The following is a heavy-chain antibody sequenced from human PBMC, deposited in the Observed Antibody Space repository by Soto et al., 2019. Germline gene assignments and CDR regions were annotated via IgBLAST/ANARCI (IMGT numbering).Heavy chain of an antibody. V-gene: IGHV1-69*13. J-gene: IGHJ3*02. CDR3: ASLIVVVVAANAFDI. CDR2: IIPIFGTA. CDR1: GGTFSSYA. D-gene: IGHD2-15*01. Sequence: SVKVPCKASGGTFSSYAISWVRQAPGQGLEWMGGIIPIFGTANYAQKFQGRVTITADESTSTAYMELSSLRSEDTAVYYCASLIVVVVAANAFDIWGQGTMVTVSS.